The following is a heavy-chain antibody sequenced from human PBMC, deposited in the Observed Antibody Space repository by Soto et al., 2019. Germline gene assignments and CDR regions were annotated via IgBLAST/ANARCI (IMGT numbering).Heavy chain of an antibody. CDR2: ISGSGGST. J-gene: IGHJ4*02. CDR1: GFTFSSYA. D-gene: IGHD3-22*01. Sequence: GGSLRLSCAASGFTFSSYAMSWVRQAPGKGLEWVSAISGSGGSTYYADSVKGRFTISRDNSKNTLYLQMNSLRAEDTAVYYCAKGYHYYDSSGYYYEMGYFDYWGQGTLVTVSS. CDR3: AKGYHYYDSSGYYYEMGYFDY. V-gene: IGHV3-23*01.